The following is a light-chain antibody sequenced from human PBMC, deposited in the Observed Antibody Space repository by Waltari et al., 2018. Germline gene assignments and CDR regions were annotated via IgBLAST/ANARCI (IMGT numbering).Light chain of an antibody. J-gene: IGLJ3*02. Sequence: QLVVTHSPSASASLGASVKLTCTLSSGPSSNIIAWLQQQPEKGPRYLMKVNSDGSHSRGDEIPDRFSGSSSGAERHLTISSLQAEDEADYYCQTGGHGTWVFGGGTKLTVL. CDR1: SGPSSNI. V-gene: IGLV4-69*01. CDR3: QTGGHGTWV. CDR2: VNSDGSH.